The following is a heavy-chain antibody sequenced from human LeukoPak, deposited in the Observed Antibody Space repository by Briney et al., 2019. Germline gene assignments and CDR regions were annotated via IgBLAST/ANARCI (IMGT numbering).Heavy chain of an antibody. D-gene: IGHD3-16*01. V-gene: IGHV3-30-3*01. J-gene: IGHJ5*02. Sequence: GGSLRLSCAASGFTFSSYAMSWVRQAPGKGLEWVAVISFDGSNKYYADSVKGRFTISRDNSKNTLYLQMNSLRAEDTAVYYCAREELGSSLGFDPWGQGTLVTVSS. CDR3: AREELGSSLGFDP. CDR1: GFTFSSYA. CDR2: ISFDGSNK.